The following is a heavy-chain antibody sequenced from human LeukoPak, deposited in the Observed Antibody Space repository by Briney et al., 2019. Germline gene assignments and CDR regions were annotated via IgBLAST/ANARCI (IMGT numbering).Heavy chain of an antibody. CDR2: IYYSGST. D-gene: IGHD1-26*01. Sequence: SETLSLTCTVSGGSISNYYWSWIRQPPGKGLEWIGYIYYSGSTNYNPSLKSRVTISVDTSKNQFSLKLSSVTAADTAVYYCARAGTLGGFDYWGQGTLVTVSS. CDR1: GGSISNYY. V-gene: IGHV4-59*01. CDR3: ARAGTLGGFDY. J-gene: IGHJ4*02.